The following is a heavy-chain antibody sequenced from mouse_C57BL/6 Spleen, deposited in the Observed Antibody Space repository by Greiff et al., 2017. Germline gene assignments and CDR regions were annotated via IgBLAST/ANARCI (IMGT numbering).Heavy chain of an antibody. J-gene: IGHJ4*01. CDR2: ISTGSSTT. Sequence: EVNLVESGGGLVKPGGSLKLSCAASGFTFSDYGMHWVRQAPEKGLEWVADISTGSSTTYYADKVKGRFTISRDNANNTLFLQMTSLRSEDTAMYCCAGDSGGYYAMDYWGQGTSVTVSS. CDR3: AGDSGGYYAMDY. V-gene: IGHV5-17*01. D-gene: IGHD1-1*02. CDR1: GFTFSDYG.